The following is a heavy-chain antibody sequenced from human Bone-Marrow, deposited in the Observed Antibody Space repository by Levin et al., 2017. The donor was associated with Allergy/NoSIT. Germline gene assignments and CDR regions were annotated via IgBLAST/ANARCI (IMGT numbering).Heavy chain of an antibody. Sequence: PPGGSLRLSCRSSGFNFNRIEMNWVRQVPGRSLEWVSYIGAGGDVMYYATSVQGRFTISRDTASNSVSLQMNSLRVDDSGVYYCANLFGDLSTKQWGPGTLVSVSS. CDR1: GFNFNRIE. CDR3: ANLFGDLSTKQ. CDR2: IGAGGDVM. D-gene: IGHD3-10*01. J-gene: IGHJ4*02. V-gene: IGHV3-48*03.